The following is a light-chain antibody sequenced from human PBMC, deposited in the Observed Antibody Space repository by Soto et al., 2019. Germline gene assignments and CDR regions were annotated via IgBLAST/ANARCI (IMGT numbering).Light chain of an antibody. Sequence: DLVMTQSPLSLPVTPGQPASISCRSSQSLVYIDGNTYLSWFQQRPGQSPRRLIYEVSNRFSGVPDRFSGSGSGTDFTLKISRVEAEDVGVYYCMQSVQLPLTFGGGTKVDIK. V-gene: IGKV2D-29*02. CDR1: QSLVYIDGNTY. CDR3: MQSVQLPLT. CDR2: EVS. J-gene: IGKJ4*01.